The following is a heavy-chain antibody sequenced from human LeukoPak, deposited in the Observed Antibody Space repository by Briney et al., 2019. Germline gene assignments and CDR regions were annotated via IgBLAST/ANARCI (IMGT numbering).Heavy chain of an antibody. CDR2: IYYSGST. Sequence: PSETLSLTCTVSGGSISSGGYYWSWIRQHPGKGLEWIGYIYYSGSTYYNPSLKSRVTISVDTSKNQCSLKLSSVTAADTAVYYCIAVAGAPGDAFDIWGQGTMVTVSS. CDR3: IAVAGAPGDAFDI. V-gene: IGHV4-31*03. D-gene: IGHD6-19*01. J-gene: IGHJ3*02. CDR1: GGSISSGGYY.